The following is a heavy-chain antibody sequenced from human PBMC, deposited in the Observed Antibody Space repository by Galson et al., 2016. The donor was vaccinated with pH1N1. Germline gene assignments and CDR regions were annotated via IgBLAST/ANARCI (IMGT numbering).Heavy chain of an antibody. CDR2: VQDDGTTE. CDR3: ARDRGSPGSPPLYFFNY. V-gene: IGHV3-30*02. J-gene: IGHJ4*01. CDR1: GFTFSNYG. D-gene: IGHD2-15*01. Sequence: SLRLSCAASGFTFSNYGMHWVRQAPGKGLAWVAFVQDDGTTEYYADSMKGRFTISRDNSQKTLYLQMNNLRVDDTAVYYCARDRGSPGSPPLYFFNYWGHGTLVIVSS.